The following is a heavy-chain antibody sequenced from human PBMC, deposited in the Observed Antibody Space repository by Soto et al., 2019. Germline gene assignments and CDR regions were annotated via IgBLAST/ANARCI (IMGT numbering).Heavy chain of an antibody. J-gene: IGHJ4*02. CDR2: ISGSGGST. CDR3: AKVPNYYDSSGYVDY. CDR1: GFTFSSYA. D-gene: IGHD3-22*01. Sequence: PGGSLRLSCAASGFTFSSYAMSWVHQAPGKGLEWVSAISGSGGSTYYADSVKGRFTISRDNSKNTLYLQMNSLRAEDTAVYYCAKVPNYYDSSGYVDYWGQGTLVTVSS. V-gene: IGHV3-23*01.